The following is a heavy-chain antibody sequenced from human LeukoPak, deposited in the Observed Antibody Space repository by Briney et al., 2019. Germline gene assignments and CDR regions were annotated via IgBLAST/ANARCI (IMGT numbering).Heavy chain of an antibody. V-gene: IGHV4-59*01. D-gene: IGHD3-3*01. J-gene: IGHJ4*02. CDR1: GGSISSYY. Sequence: SETLSLTCTVSGGSISSYYWSWIRQPPGKGLEWIGYIYYSGSTNYNPSLKSRVTISVDTSKNQFSLKLSSVTAADTAVYYCARGDFWSGYYYFDYWGQETLVTVSS. CDR2: IYYSGST. CDR3: ARGDFWSGYYYFDY.